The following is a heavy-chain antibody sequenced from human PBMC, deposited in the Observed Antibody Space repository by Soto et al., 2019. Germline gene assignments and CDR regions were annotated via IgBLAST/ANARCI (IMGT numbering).Heavy chain of an antibody. Sequence: EVQLLESGGGLVQPGGSLRLSCAASGFTFSSYAMSWVRQAPGKGLEWVSVISGSGDSTYYADSVQGRFTISRDNSKNTLYLQMSSLRADDTAVYYCAKRGSGSQFDYWGQGTLVTVSS. CDR2: ISGSGDST. V-gene: IGHV3-23*01. CDR1: GFTFSSYA. J-gene: IGHJ4*02. CDR3: AKRGSGSQFDY. D-gene: IGHD1-26*01.